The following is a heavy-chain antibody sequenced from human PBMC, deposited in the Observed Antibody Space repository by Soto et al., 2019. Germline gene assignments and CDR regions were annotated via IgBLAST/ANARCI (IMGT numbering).Heavy chain of an antibody. Sequence: QVQLVESGGGVVQPGRSLRLSCAASGFTFSNYAMHWVRQAPGKGLEWVAVIWYDGSNQYYADTVKGRFTISRDNSKNTLFLQMNSLRVDDTAVYYCAREPSVGVETWWYAFVIWGQGTMVTVSS. V-gene: IGHV3-33*01. D-gene: IGHD1-26*01. CDR3: AREPSVGVETWWYAFVI. CDR1: GFTFSNYA. J-gene: IGHJ3*02. CDR2: IWYDGSNQ.